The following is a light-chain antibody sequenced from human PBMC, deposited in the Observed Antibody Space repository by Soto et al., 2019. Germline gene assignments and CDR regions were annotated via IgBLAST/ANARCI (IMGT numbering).Light chain of an antibody. CDR3: SSFTSSITYV. Sequence: QSALTQPASVSGSPGQSITISCTGTSSDVGGYNYVSWYQHHPGKAPKLMIYDVSNRPSGVYNRFSGSKSGNTASLTISGLQAEDEADYYCSSFTSSITYVFGTGTKVTVL. V-gene: IGLV2-14*03. CDR2: DVS. CDR1: SSDVGGYNY. J-gene: IGLJ1*01.